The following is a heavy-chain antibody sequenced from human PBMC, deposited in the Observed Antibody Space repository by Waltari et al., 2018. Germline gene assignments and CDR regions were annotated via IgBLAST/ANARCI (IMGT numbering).Heavy chain of an antibody. CDR2: IYPGGYST. CDR3: ARGLSTVTTWDY. D-gene: IGHD4-4*01. Sequence: QVQLVQSGAEVRKPGASVKISCEPSGYTFTNYYIHWVRQAPGQGLEWMGMIYPGGYSTNYAQKFQGRVTVTRDTSTNTVYMELSSLTSEDTGVYYCARGLSTVTTWDYWGQGTLVTVSS. CDR1: GYTFTNYY. J-gene: IGHJ4*02. V-gene: IGHV1-46*01.